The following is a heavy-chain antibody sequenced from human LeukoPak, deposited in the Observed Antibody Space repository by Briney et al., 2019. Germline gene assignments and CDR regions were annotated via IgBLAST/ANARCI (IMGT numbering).Heavy chain of an antibody. Sequence: GGSLRLSCAASGFTFSSYWMHWVRQGPGKGLVWVSRINSDGSSTSYADSVKGRFTISRDNAKNTLYLQMNSLRAEDTAVYYCARDRDVWFGELFYYYYYYMDVWGKGTTVTVSS. CDR2: INSDGSST. J-gene: IGHJ6*03. CDR1: GFTFSSYW. CDR3: ARDRDVWFGELFYYYYYYMDV. D-gene: IGHD3-10*01. V-gene: IGHV3-74*01.